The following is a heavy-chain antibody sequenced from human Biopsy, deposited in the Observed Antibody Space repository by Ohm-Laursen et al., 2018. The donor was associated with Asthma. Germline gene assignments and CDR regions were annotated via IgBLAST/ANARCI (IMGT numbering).Heavy chain of an antibody. CDR1: GGTFNTYV. J-gene: IGHJ4*02. Sequence: SVKDSCKSLGGTFNTYVIGWVRQAPGQGLKWMGGINSVFGTTTYPQKFQDRVTITADDSTSTVYMELSSLRSEDTAVYYCARKAGSCISRTCYSLDFWGQGTLVTVSS. D-gene: IGHD2-2*01. CDR2: INSVFGTT. V-gene: IGHV1-69*13. CDR3: ARKAGSCISRTCYSLDF.